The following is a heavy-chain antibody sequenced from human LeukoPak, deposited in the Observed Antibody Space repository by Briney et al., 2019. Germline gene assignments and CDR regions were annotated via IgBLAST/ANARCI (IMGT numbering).Heavy chain of an antibody. CDR2: INHSGST. CDR1: GGSFSGYY. Sequence: SETLSLTCAVYGGSFSGYYWSWIRQPSGKGLEWIGEINHSGSTNYNPSLKSRVTISVDTSKNQFSLKLSSVTAADTAVYYCARAFKLERPIDYWGQGTLVTVSS. CDR3: ARAFKLERPIDY. J-gene: IGHJ4*02. D-gene: IGHD1-1*01. V-gene: IGHV4-34*01.